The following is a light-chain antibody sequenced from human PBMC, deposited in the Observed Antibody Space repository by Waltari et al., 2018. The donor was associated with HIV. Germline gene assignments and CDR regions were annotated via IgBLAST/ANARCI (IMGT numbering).Light chain of an antibody. V-gene: IGKV1-27*01. J-gene: IGKJ5*01. CDR1: RDISTD. Sequence: DIQMSQAPSSLSASVGDRVTITCRASRDISTDLAWYQQKSGEVPKLLIYGASNLRSGVSSRFRGSGSATEFTLTINGLQPEDAASYYCQNYDSAPVAFGQGTRLEI. CDR3: QNYDSAPVA. CDR2: GAS.